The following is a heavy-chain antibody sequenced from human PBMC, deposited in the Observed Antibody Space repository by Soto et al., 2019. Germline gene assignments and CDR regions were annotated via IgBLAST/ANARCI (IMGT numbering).Heavy chain of an antibody. CDR2: INHSGST. V-gene: IGHV4-34*01. D-gene: IGHD6-6*01. CDR1: GGSFSGYY. J-gene: IGHJ6*02. Sequence: SETLSLTCAVYGGSFSGYYWSWIRQPPGKGLEWIGEINHSGSTNYNPSLKSRVTISVDTSKNQFSLKLSSVTAADTAVYYCARGPSYSSSSHYYYYYGMDVWGQGTTVTVSS. CDR3: ARGPSYSSSSHYYYYYGMDV.